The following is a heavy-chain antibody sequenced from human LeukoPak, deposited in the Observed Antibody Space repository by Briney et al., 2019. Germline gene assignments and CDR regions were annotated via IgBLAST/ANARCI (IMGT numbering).Heavy chain of an antibody. J-gene: IGHJ5*02. Sequence: SETLSLSCTVYTGSFSGYYWSWIRQPPGTGLEWIGEISHSGYTNLNPSLKSRLTISLDTSKNHFSLRLTSLTAADTAVYYCARHGFYGNSARRKFDPWGQGTLVTVSS. V-gene: IGHV4-34*01. CDR1: TGSFSGYY. CDR3: ARHGFYGNSARRKFDP. CDR2: ISHSGYT. D-gene: IGHD4-23*01.